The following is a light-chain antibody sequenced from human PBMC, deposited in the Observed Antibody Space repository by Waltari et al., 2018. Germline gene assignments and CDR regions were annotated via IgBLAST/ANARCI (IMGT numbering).Light chain of an antibody. CDR2: WAS. CDR1: RSILYSSNNKNY. V-gene: IGKV4-1*01. Sequence: DIVMTQSSDSLAVSLGGRGTINCKSSRSILYSSNNKNYLAWYQQKPGRPPKLLINWASSRESGVPDRFSGSGSGTDFTLTISSLQAEDVAVYYCQQYYSFPMFGQGTKVEIK. CDR3: QQYYSFPM. J-gene: IGKJ1*01.